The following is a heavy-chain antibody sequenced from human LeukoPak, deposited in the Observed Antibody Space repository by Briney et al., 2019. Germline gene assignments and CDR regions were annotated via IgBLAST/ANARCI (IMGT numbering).Heavy chain of an antibody. Sequence: PGGSLRLSCAASGFTFSTFSRSWMSWVRQAPGKGLEWVANIKEDGSQKYYVDSVKGRFTISRDNAKNLLYLQMSSLRVEDTAIYYCARSWLIVAATPPTDYWGQGTLVTVSS. V-gene: IGHV3-7*01. D-gene: IGHD1-26*01. J-gene: IGHJ4*02. CDR3: ARSWLIVAATPPTDY. CDR1: GFTFSTFSRSW. CDR2: IKEDGSQK.